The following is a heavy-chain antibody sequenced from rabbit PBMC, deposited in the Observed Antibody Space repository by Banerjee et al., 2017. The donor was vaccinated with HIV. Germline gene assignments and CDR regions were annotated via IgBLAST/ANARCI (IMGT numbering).Heavy chain of an antibody. J-gene: IGHJ4*01. CDR3: DAGYGYTGL. D-gene: IGHD6-1*01. CDR2: IYTTSGAT. V-gene: IGHV1S43*01. CDR1: GFSFSSKNY. Sequence: GASLTLTCTASGFSFSSKNYMCWVRQAPGKGLEWIGCIYTTSGATHYASWAKGRFTITRSTSLNTVTLQLNSLTAADTATYFCDAGYGYTGLWGPGTLVTVS.